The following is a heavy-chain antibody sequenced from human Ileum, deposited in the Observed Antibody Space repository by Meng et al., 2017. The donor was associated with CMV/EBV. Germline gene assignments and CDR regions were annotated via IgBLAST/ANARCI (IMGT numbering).Heavy chain of an antibody. D-gene: IGHD4/OR15-4a*01. CDR3: ARDPTTIVTINYFEP. CDR1: FKFRRYS. Sequence: FKFRRYSMCWVRRAPGKGLEWVAGVSDSGYGTYSATSVTGRFTISRDNSNNTLFLQMNRLRVEDTAVYYCARDPTTIVTINYFEPWGQGILVTVSS. V-gene: IGHV3-23*01. CDR2: VSDSGYGT. J-gene: IGHJ1*01.